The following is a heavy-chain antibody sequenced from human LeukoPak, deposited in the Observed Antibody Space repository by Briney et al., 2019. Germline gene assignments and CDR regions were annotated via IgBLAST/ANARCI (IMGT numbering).Heavy chain of an antibody. D-gene: IGHD3-10*01. Sequence: PSETLSLTCTVSGGSISSYYWSWIRQPAGKGLEWIGRIYTSGSTNYNPSLKSRVTMSVDTSKNQFSLKLSSVTAAGTAVYYCARVGGSGSYYNVADYYGMDVWGQGTTVTVSS. CDR3: ARVGGSGSYYNVADYYGMDV. V-gene: IGHV4-4*07. CDR2: IYTSGST. J-gene: IGHJ6*02. CDR1: GGSISSYY.